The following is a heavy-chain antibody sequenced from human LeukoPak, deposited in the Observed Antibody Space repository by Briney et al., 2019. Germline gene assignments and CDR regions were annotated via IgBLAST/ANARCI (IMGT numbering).Heavy chain of an antibody. CDR2: IYSGGST. CDR1: GFTVISNY. V-gene: IGHV3-53*01. D-gene: IGHD6-13*01. CDR3: AGEVLSSSWRLRDY. Sequence: PGGSLRLSCAASGFTVISNYMSWVRQAPGKGLEWVSVIYSGGSTYYADSVKGRFTISRDNSKNTLYLQMNSLRAEDTAVYYCAGEVLSSSWRLRDYWGQGTLVTVSS. J-gene: IGHJ4*02.